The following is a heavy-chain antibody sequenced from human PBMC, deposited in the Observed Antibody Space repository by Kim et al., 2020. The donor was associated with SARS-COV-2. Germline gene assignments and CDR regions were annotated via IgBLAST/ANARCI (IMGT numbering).Heavy chain of an antibody. Sequence: SETLSLTCTVSGASITGGGYYWNWIRQQPGKGLEWIGSIYYGGNTHYIPSLKSRLTISVDTSKNHFSLNLNSATAADTAVYYCARDDSLGGFDYWGQGILVTVSA. CDR3: ARDDSLGGFDY. J-gene: IGHJ4*02. D-gene: IGHD7-27*01. CDR1: GASITGGGYY. V-gene: IGHV4-31*03. CDR2: IYYGGNT.